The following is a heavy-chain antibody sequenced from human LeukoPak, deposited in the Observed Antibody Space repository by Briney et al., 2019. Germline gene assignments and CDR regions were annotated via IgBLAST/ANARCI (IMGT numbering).Heavy chain of an antibody. D-gene: IGHD2-8*01. J-gene: IGHJ5*02. Sequence: SQTLSLTCTVSGGSISSGGYYWGWIRQPPGKGLEWIGSIYYSGSTYYNPSLKSRVTISVDTSKNQFSLKLSSVTAADTAVYYCARVPRGRTWFDPWGQGTLVTVSS. CDR2: IYYSGST. V-gene: IGHV4-39*07. CDR1: GGSISSGGYY. CDR3: ARVPRGRTWFDP.